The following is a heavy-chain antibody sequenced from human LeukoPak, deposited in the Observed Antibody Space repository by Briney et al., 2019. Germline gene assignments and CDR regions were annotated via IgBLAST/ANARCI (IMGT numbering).Heavy chain of an antibody. CDR1: GFTFSSYS. CDR3: AGGYSGYDSDAFDI. Sequence: GGSLRLSCAASGFTFSSYSMNWVRQAPGKGLEWVSSISSSSSYIYYADSVKGRFTISRDNAKNSLYLQMNSLRAEDTAVYYCAGGYSGYDSDAFDIWGQGTMVTVSS. CDR2: ISSSSSYI. J-gene: IGHJ3*02. D-gene: IGHD5-12*01. V-gene: IGHV3-21*01.